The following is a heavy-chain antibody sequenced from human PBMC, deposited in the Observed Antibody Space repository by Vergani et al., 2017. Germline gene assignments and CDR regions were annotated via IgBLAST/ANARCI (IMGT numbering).Heavy chain of an antibody. Sequence: EVQLVESGGGLVKRGGSLRLSCAASGFTFSSYSMHWVRQAPGKGLEWVSSISSSSSYIYYADSVKGRFTISRDNAKNSLYLQMNSLRAEDTAVYYCAREGLLGSSSWSGPFDYWGQGTLVTVSS. CDR2: ISSSSSYI. CDR1: GFTFSSYS. D-gene: IGHD6-13*01. V-gene: IGHV3-21*01. CDR3: AREGLLGSSSWSGPFDY. J-gene: IGHJ4*02.